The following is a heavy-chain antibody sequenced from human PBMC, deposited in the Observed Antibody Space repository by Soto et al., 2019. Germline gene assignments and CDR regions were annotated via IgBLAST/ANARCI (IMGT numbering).Heavy chain of an antibody. Sequence: SGPTLVNPTQTLTLTCSFSGFSLTSTGVGVAWIRQPPGKTLEWLGMVYWDDGDRYNPSLRGSVTITKDTSKNQVVLTMTDVDPVNTATYYCPHSRRYYDKNGYYSYRTPPDYWGRGILVTVS. D-gene: IGHD3-22*01. V-gene: IGHV2-5*02. J-gene: IGHJ4*02. CDR3: PHSRRYYDKNGYYSYRTPPDY. CDR1: GFSLTSTGVG. CDR2: VYWDDGD.